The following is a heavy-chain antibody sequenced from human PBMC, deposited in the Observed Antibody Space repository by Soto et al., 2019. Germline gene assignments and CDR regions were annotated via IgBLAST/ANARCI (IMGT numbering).Heavy chain of an antibody. CDR3: AKSYSGSYYYGMDV. CDR2: ISWNSGSI. D-gene: IGHD1-26*01. V-gene: IGHV3-9*01. Sequence: GGSLRLSCAASGFTFDDYAMHWVRQAPGKGLEWVSGISWNSGSIGYADSVKGRFTISRDNAKNSLYLQMNSLRAEDTALYYCAKSYSGSYYYGMDVWGQGTTVTVSS. J-gene: IGHJ6*02. CDR1: GFTFDDYA.